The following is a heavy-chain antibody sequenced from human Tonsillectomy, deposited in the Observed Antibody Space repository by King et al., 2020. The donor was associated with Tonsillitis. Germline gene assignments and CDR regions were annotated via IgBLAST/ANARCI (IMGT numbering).Heavy chain of an antibody. CDR2: IYTSGTT. J-gene: IGHJ3*01. CDR3: ARNRLYVGVIYDCVDL. CDR1: GGSITSGSYY. V-gene: IGHV4-61*02. D-gene: IGHD3-10*01. Sequence: QLQESGPGLVKPSQTLSLTCTVSGGSITSGSYYWSWIRQSAGKGLEWIGRIYTSGTTNYNPSLSSRITMSVDTSKNQFSLQLHSVTAADTAVYYCARNRLYVGVIYDCVDLWGQGTMVSVAS.